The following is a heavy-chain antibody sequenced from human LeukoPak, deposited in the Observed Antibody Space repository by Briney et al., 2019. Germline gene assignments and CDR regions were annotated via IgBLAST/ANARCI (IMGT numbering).Heavy chain of an antibody. J-gene: IGHJ4*02. Sequence: ASVKVSCKASGYTFTSYYMHWVRQAPGQGLEWMGIINPSGGSTSYAQKFQGRVTMTRDTSTSTVYMELSSLTSEDTAVYFCARGRRITFDILTGYYAAGFDYWGQGTRVTASS. CDR2: INPSGGST. CDR1: GYTFTSYY. V-gene: IGHV1-46*01. CDR3: ARGRRITFDILTGYYAAGFDY. D-gene: IGHD3-9*01.